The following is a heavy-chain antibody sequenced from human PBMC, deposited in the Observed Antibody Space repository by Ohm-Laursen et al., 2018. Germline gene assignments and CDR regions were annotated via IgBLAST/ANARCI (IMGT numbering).Heavy chain of an antibody. CDR1: GFTFSSYG. Sequence: RSLRLSCSASGFTFSSYGMHWVRQAPGKGLEWVAVISYDGSNKYYADSVKGRFTISRDNSKNTLYLQMNSLRAEDTAVYYCAKDIEYSGSSYYFDYWGQGTLVTVSS. V-gene: IGHV3-30*18. D-gene: IGHD1-26*01. J-gene: IGHJ4*02. CDR3: AKDIEYSGSSYYFDY. CDR2: ISYDGSNK.